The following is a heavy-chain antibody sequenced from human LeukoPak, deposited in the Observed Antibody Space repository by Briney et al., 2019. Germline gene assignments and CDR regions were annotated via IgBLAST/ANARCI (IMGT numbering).Heavy chain of an antibody. J-gene: IGHJ4*02. CDR2: ITSGGDKT. V-gene: IGHV3-23*01. D-gene: IGHD3-16*01. CDR3: VKSRPYDYVWGTPRGFDY. Sequence: GGSLRLSCAASGFTFSNYAMSWVRQAPGKGLEWVSSITSGGDKTYYTDSVKGRFTISRDNSKNTIFLQMNSLRSEDTAIYYCVKSRPYDYVWGTPRGFDYWGQGTLVTVSS. CDR1: GFTFSNYA.